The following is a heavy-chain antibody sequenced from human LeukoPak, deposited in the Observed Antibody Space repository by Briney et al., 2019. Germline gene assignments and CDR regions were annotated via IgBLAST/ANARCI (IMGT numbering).Heavy chain of an antibody. CDR2: FDPEDGET. J-gene: IGHJ4*02. V-gene: IGHV1-24*01. CDR1: GYTLTELS. CDR3: ATTPAGEEQWLVHGKGNFDY. D-gene: IGHD6-19*01. Sequence: ASVKVSCKVSGYTLTELSMHWVRQAPGKGLEWMGGFDPEDGETIYAQKFQGRVTTTEDTSTDTAYMELSSLRSEDTAVYYCATTPAGEEQWLVHGKGNFDYWGQGTLVTVSS.